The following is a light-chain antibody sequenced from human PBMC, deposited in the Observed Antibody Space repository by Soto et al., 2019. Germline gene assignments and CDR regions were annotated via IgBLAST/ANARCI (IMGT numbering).Light chain of an antibody. CDR2: GNN. V-gene: IGLV1-40*01. CDR1: SSNIGAGYD. Sequence: QSALTQPPSVSGAPGRRVIISCTGSSSNIGAGYDVHWYQQRPGTAPKLLIFGNNNRPSGVPDRFSGSKSGTSASLAITGLQAEDEGDYYCQSYDSTLSDRYVFGNGTKVTVL. CDR3: QSYDSTLSDRYV. J-gene: IGLJ1*01.